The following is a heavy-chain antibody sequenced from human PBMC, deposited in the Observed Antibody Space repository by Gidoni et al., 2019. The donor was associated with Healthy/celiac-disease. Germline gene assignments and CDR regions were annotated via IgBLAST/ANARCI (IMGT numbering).Heavy chain of an antibody. V-gene: IGHV4-34*01. CDR2: INHSGST. J-gene: IGHJ6*02. Sequence: QVQLQQWGAGLLKPSETLSLTCAVYGGSFSGYYWSWIRQPPGKGLEWIGEINHSGSTNYNPSLKSRVTISVDTSKNQFSLKLSSVTAADTAVYYCARVHIVVVPAATNRGDYYYGMDVWGQGTTVTVSS. CDR3: ARVHIVVVPAATNRGDYYYGMDV. D-gene: IGHD2-2*01. CDR1: GGSFSGYY.